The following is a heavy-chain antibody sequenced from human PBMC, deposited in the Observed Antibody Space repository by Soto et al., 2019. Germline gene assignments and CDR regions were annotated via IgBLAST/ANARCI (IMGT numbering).Heavy chain of an antibody. CDR1: GFILIGYD. CDR2: INDDGIST. J-gene: IGHJ4*02. Sequence: GGSLRLSCVASGFILIGYDMHWGRQATGEGLEWVSRINDDGISTNYADSVKGRFTISRDNAKNTLYLQMNALRVEDTGVYYCTRGRRRTSTGTGAFWGQGTLVKVSS. CDR3: TRGRRRTSTGTGAF. D-gene: IGHD1-1*01. V-gene: IGHV3-74*01.